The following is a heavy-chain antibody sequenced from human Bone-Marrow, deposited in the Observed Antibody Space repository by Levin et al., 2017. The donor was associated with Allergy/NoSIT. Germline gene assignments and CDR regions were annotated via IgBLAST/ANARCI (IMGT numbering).Heavy chain of an antibody. CDR1: GFTFSSYE. D-gene: IGHD2-2*01. J-gene: IGHJ6*02. V-gene: IGHV3-48*03. Sequence: GGSLRLSCAASGFTFSSYEMNWVRQAPGKGLEWVSYISSSGSTIYYADSVKGRFTISRDNAKNSLYLQMNSLRAEDTAVYYCARDRIVVVPAAMVLIYYGMDVWGQGTTVTVSS. CDR2: ISSSGSTI. CDR3: ARDRIVVVPAAMVLIYYGMDV.